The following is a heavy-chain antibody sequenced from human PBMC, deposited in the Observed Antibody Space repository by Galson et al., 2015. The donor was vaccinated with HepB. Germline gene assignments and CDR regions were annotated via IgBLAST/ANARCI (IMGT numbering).Heavy chain of an antibody. CDR1: GYRFSNYW. V-gene: IGHV5-51*01. J-gene: IGHJ4*02. Sequence: QSGAEVKKPGGSLKISCKGSGYRFSNYWIGWVRQMPGKGLEWMGIIYPGDSDTRYSPSFQGQVTISTDRSINTAYLQWSSLKASDSAMYYCARSSYFDYWGQGTLVTVSS. D-gene: IGHD2-2*01. CDR3: ARSSYFDY. CDR2: IYPGDSDT.